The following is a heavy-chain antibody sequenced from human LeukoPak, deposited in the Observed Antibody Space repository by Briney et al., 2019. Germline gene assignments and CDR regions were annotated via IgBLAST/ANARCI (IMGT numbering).Heavy chain of an antibody. J-gene: IGHJ4*02. CDR3: VKSGWYPGRFDY. V-gene: IGHV4-38-2*02. CDR1: GYSISSGYY. CDR2: IYHSGST. Sequence: NASETLSLTGTVSGYSISSGYYWGWIRQPPGKGLGWIGSIYHSGSTYYNPSLKSRVTISVDTSKNQFSLKLSSVTAADTAVYYCVKSGWYPGRFDYWGQGTLVTVSS. D-gene: IGHD6-19*01.